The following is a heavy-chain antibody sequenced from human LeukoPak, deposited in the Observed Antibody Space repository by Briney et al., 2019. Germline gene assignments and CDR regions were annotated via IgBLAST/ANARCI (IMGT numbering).Heavy chain of an antibody. CDR3: ARDFGNYKYYFDY. D-gene: IGHD3-22*01. CDR2: INPYSDST. J-gene: IGHJ4*02. Sequence: ASVKVSCKEPGYSFTDYYMHWVRQAPGQGLEWMAIINPYSDSTSYAQKFLGRLILTSDTSTQTVYMELNTLTSEDTAVYYCARDFGNYKYYFDYWGQGTLVTVSS. CDR1: GYSFTDYY. V-gene: IGHV1-46*03.